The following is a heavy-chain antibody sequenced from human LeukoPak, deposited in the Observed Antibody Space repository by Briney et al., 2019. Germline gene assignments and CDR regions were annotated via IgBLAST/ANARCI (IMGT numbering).Heavy chain of an antibody. CDR3: AGAKASYYFDY. CDR2: ISSSSSYI. Sequence: PGGSLRLSCAASGFTFSSYSMNWVRQAPGKGLEWVSSISSSSSYIYYADSVKGRFTISRDNAKNSLYLQMNSLRAEDTAVYYCAGAKASYYFDYWGQGTLVTVSS. J-gene: IGHJ4*02. CDR1: GFTFSSYS. V-gene: IGHV3-21*01.